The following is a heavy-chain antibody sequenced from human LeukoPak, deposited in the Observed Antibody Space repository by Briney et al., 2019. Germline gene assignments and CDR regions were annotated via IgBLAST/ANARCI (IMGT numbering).Heavy chain of an antibody. J-gene: IGHJ4*02. CDR2: IYSSGST. D-gene: IGHD3-22*01. CDR3: ARDTGSGSPPPFDY. CDR1: GGSIGSYY. Sequence: KTSETLSLTCTVSGGSIGSYYWSWIRQPPGKGLEYIGYIYSSGSTNYNPSLKSRVAISVDTSKNQFSLKLSSMTAADTAVYYCARDTGSGSPPPFDYGGQGTLVTVSS. V-gene: IGHV4-59*01.